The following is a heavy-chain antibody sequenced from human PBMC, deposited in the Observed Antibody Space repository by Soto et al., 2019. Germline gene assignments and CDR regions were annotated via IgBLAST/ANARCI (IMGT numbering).Heavy chain of an antibody. CDR3: VSDRGYGHASVPYS. V-gene: IGHV3-30*03. CDR1: GFTFTSYG. CDR2: ISYDGGLQ. Sequence: QAHLVESGGGVVQPGRSLRLSCAASGFTFTSYGMHWVRQAPGTRLEWVAVISYDGGLQHYADSVKGRFTISRDNSKNMVLLQMNSLRAADTAGYYCVSDRGYGHASVPYSWGQGTLVSVSS. J-gene: IGHJ4*02. D-gene: IGHD5-18*01.